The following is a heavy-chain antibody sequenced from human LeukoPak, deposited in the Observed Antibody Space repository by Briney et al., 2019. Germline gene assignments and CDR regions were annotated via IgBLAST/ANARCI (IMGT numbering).Heavy chain of an antibody. V-gene: IGHV5-51*01. CDR2: IYPGDSET. J-gene: IGHJ4*02. Sequence: GESLKISCKGSGYTFTSYWIGWVRQMPGKGLEGMGIIYPGDSETRYSPSFQAPVTLSADKSISTAYLQWSSLKASDSAMYYRARSSGYPYYFDYWGQGTLVTVSS. CDR3: ARSSGYPYYFDY. CDR1: GYTFTSYW. D-gene: IGHD3-22*01.